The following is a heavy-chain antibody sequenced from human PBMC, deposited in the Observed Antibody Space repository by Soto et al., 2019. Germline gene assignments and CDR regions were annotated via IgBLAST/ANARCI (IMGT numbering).Heavy chain of an antibody. V-gene: IGHV3-23*01. CDR1: GFTFSSYA. Sequence: VQLLESGGDLAQPGGSLRLSRAASGFTFSSYAMSWVRQAPGKGLEWVSAIGGTDGNTYYADSVKGRFTISRDNFMNTLYLQMSRLRAEDTAVYYCAKGMFSSSPAAAGSFDSWGQGTLVTVSS. CDR3: AKGMFSSSPAAAGSFDS. CDR2: IGGTDGNT. J-gene: IGHJ4*02. D-gene: IGHD3-10*01.